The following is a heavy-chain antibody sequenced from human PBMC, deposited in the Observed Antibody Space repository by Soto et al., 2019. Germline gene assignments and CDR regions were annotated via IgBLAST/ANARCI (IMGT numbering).Heavy chain of an antibody. CDR1: GYTFTSYA. CDR3: ARGGGDNVAYFDY. CDR2: INAGNGNT. Sequence: QVQLMQSGAEVKKPGASVKVSCKASGYTFTSYAMHWVRQAPGQRLEWMGWINAGNGNTKYSQKFQGRVTITRDTSASTAYMELSSLRSEDTAVYYCARGGGDNVAYFDYWGQGTLVTVSS. J-gene: IGHJ4*02. D-gene: IGHD4-17*01. V-gene: IGHV1-3*01.